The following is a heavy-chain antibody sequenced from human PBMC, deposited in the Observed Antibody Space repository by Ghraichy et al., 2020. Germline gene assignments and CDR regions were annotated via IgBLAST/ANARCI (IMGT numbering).Heavy chain of an antibody. V-gene: IGHV3-23*01. Sequence: GGSLRLSCAASGFTFSSYAMSWVRQAPGKGLEWVSAISGSGGSTYYADSVKGRFTISRDNSKNTLYLQMNSLRAEDTAVYYCGSHQCSSWYARVWDDYYYGMSVWGQGTTVIVSS. J-gene: IGHJ6*02. CDR3: GSHQCSSWYARVWDDYYYGMSV. CDR1: GFTFSSYA. D-gene: IGHD6-13*01. CDR2: ISGSGGST.